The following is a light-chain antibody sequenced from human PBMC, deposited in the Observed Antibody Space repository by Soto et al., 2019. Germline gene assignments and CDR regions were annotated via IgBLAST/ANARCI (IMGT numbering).Light chain of an antibody. J-gene: IGLJ1*01. CDR1: SSDVGGYNY. Sequence: QSALTQPPSASGSPGQSVTISCTGTSSDVGGYNYVSWYQQHPGKAPKLMIYEVSKRPSGVPDRFSGSKSGNTASLTVSGLQAEDEADYYCSSYAGSNNFEIYVFVTGTKLTVL. CDR2: EVS. CDR3: SSYAGSNNFEIYV. V-gene: IGLV2-8*01.